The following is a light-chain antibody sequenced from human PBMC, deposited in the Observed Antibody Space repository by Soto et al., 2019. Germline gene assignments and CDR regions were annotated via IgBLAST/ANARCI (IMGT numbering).Light chain of an antibody. V-gene: IGLV2-14*03. Sequence: QSVLTQPASVSGSPGQSITISCTGTGSDIGSYNYVSWYQHHPGKVPKFIIYDVTNRPSGVSDRFSGSKSGNTASLTISGLQAEDEAEYYCNSYTSASTYVFGTGTKVAVL. CDR2: DVT. CDR3: NSYTSASTYV. CDR1: GSDIGSYNY. J-gene: IGLJ1*01.